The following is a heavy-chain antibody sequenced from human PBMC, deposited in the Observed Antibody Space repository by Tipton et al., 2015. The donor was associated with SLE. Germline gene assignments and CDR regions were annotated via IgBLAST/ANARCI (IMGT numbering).Heavy chain of an antibody. V-gene: IGHV4-59*01. J-gene: IGHJ6*02. D-gene: IGHD1-14*01. Sequence: TLSLTCTVSGGSISSYFWSWIRQPPWKGLEWIGYINNNGNTNYNPSLKSRVTTSVDTSKNQLSLKLSSVTAADTAVYYCARGRQGMEVFTMDVWGPGTTVTVSS. CDR2: INNNGNT. CDR3: ARGRQGMEVFTMDV. CDR1: GGSISSYF.